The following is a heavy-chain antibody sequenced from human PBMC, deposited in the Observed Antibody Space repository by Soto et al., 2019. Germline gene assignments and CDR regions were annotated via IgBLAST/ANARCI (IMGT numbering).Heavy chain of an antibody. V-gene: IGHV3-23*01. CDR2: ISGSGGST. J-gene: IGHJ3*02. CDR3: AKERSSGRYLVPARQDAFDI. Sequence: GGSLRLSCAASGFTFSSYAMSWVRQAPGKGLEWVSAISGSGGSTYYADSVKGRFTISRDNSKNTLYLQMNSLRAEDTAVYYCAKERSSGRYLVPARQDAFDIWGQGTMVTVSS. D-gene: IGHD6-19*01. CDR1: GFTFSSYA.